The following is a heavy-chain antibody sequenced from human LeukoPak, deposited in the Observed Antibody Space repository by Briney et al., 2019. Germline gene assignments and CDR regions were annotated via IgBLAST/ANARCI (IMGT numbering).Heavy chain of an antibody. CDR3: AREDNWSAFDI. J-gene: IGHJ3*02. Sequence: SETLSLTCIVSGVSISSYDWSWIRQPPGKGLEWIGHIYSSGSTNYNSSLKRRVSISIDMSTNQVSLKLSSVTAADTAIYYCAREDNWSAFDIWGLGTMVTVSS. CDR2: IYSSGST. V-gene: IGHV4-59*01. D-gene: IGHD1-20*01. CDR1: GVSISSYD.